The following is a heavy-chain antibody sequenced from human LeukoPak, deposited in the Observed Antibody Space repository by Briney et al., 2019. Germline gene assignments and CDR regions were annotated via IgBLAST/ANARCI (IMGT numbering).Heavy chain of an antibody. J-gene: IGHJ4*02. CDR3: IKDRGSSGWDFDF. D-gene: IGHD6-19*01. CDR1: GFVFSDYA. CDR2: ISGNGVAT. V-gene: IGHV3-64D*06. Sequence: GGSLRLSCSASGFVFSDYAMHWARQAPGKGLEYLSGISGNGVATYYVDSVQGRFTVSRDNSKTTLYLQINSLRREDTVFYYCIKDRGSSGWDFDFWGQGTLLTVSS.